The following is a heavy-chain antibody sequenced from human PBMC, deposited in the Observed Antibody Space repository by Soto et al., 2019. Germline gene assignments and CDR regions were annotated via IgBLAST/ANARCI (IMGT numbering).Heavy chain of an antibody. J-gene: IGHJ6*02. D-gene: IGHD3-10*01. Sequence: GGSRRRCWAASGFTFSSYGMSWVRQAPGKGLEWVSAISVSGGSTYYADSVNGRFTISRDNSKNTLYLQMNSLRAEDTAVYYCARVGGGLASLGYYGMDVWGQGTTVTFSS. V-gene: IGHV3-23*01. CDR3: ARVGGGLASLGYYGMDV. CDR2: ISVSGGST. CDR1: GFTFSSYG.